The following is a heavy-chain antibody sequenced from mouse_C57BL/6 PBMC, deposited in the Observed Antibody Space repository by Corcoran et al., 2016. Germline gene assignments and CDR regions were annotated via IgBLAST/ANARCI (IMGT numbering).Heavy chain of an antibody. CDR1: GFSLSTSGMG. D-gene: IGHD1-1*01. J-gene: IGHJ2*01. CDR3: ARSRAYYGSRTYYFDY. CDR2: IYWDDDK. Sequence: QVTLKESGPGILQSSQTLSLTCSFSGFSLSTSGMGVSWIRQPSGKGLEWLAHIYWDDDKRYNPSLKSRLTISKDTSRNQVFLKITSVDTADTATYYCARSRAYYGSRTYYFDYWGQGTTLTVSS. V-gene: IGHV8-12*01.